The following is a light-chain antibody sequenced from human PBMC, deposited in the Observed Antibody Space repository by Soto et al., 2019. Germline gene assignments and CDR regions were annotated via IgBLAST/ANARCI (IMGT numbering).Light chain of an antibody. J-gene: IGKJ5*01. CDR1: QSVSTK. CDR2: GAS. CDR3: QQFGSSVT. Sequence: EIVMTQSPATLSVSPGERATLSYRASQSVSTKLAWYKQKPGQAPRLLIYGASTRATGIPARFSGSGSGTEFTLTISRLEPEDFAVYYCQQFGSSVTFGQGTRLEI. V-gene: IGKV3-15*01.